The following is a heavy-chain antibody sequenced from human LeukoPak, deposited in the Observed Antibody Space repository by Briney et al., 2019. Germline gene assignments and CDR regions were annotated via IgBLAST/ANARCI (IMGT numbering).Heavy chain of an antibody. D-gene: IGHD3-10*01. V-gene: IGHV1-18*04. CDR2: ISAYNGNT. J-gene: IGHJ4*02. CDR3: ARAPLYGSGSYYSY. CDR1: GYTFTSYG. Sequence: GASVKVSCKASGYTFTSYGISWVRQAPGQGLEWMGWISAYNGNTNYAQKLQGRVTMTTDTSTNTAYMELRSLRSDDTAVYYCARAPLYGSGSYYSYWGQGTLVTVSS.